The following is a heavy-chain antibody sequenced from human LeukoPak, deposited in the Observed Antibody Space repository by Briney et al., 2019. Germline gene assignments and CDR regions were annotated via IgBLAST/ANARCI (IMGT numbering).Heavy chain of an antibody. CDR1: GFTFSSYS. CDR2: ISSSSSTI. CDR3: AATKVGANRPTDY. J-gene: IGHJ4*02. V-gene: IGHV3-48*01. Sequence: GGSLRLSCAASGFTFSSYSMSWVRQAPGKGLEWVSYISSSSSTIYYADSVKGRFTISRDNAKNSLNLQMNSLRAEDTAVYYCAATKVGANRPTDYWGQGNLVTVSS. D-gene: IGHD1-26*01.